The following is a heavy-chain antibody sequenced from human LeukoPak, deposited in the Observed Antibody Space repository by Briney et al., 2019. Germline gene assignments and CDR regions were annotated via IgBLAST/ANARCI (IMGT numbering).Heavy chain of an antibody. CDR3: ARDMYSSGRVPFDY. Sequence: ASVKVSCKASGYTFTSYGISWVRQAPGQGLEWMGWISAKKGNTDYAQKLQGRVTMTTDTSTSTAYMELRSLRSDDTAVYYCARDMYSSGRVPFDYWGQGTLVTVSS. CDR1: GYTFTSYG. V-gene: IGHV1-18*01. CDR2: ISAKKGNT. J-gene: IGHJ4*02. D-gene: IGHD6-19*01.